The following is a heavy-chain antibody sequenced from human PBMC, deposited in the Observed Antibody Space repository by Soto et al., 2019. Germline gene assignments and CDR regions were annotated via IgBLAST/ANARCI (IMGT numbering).Heavy chain of an antibody. V-gene: IGHV3-33*01. Sequence: GGSLRLSCAASGSTFSSYGMHWVRQAPGKGLEWVAVIWYDGSNKYYADSVKGRFTISRDNSKNTLYLQMNSLRAEDTAVYYCARNGPTGYYYYGMDVWGQGTTVTVSS. D-gene: IGHD3-9*01. CDR1: GSTFSSYG. J-gene: IGHJ6*02. CDR2: IWYDGSNK. CDR3: ARNGPTGYYYYGMDV.